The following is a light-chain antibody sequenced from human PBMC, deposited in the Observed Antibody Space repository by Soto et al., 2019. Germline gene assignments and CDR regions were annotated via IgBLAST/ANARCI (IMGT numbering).Light chain of an antibody. J-gene: IGKJ1*01. Sequence: EIVLTQSPGTLSLSPGERATLSCRAGQTVSNNYLAWYQHKPGQPPRVLIYGASSRAPGIPDRFSGSGSGTDFSLTISRLEPEDFAVYYCQKYGSSPWTFGQGTKVEIK. CDR1: QTVSNNY. CDR2: GAS. V-gene: IGKV3-20*01. CDR3: QKYGSSPWT.